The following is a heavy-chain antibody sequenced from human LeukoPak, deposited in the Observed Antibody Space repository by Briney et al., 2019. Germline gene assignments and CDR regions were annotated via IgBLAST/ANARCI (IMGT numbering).Heavy chain of an antibody. V-gene: IGHV4-59*01. CDR2: IYYSGST. J-gene: IGHJ4*02. CDR1: GGSISGYY. D-gene: IGHD6-19*01. Sequence: SETLSLTCTVSGGSISGYYWSWIRQPPGKGLEWIGYIYYSGSTNYNPSLKSRVTISVDTSKNQFSLKLSSVTAADTAVYYCARAGWAVAPRGFDYWGQGTLVTVSS. CDR3: ARAGWAVAPRGFDY.